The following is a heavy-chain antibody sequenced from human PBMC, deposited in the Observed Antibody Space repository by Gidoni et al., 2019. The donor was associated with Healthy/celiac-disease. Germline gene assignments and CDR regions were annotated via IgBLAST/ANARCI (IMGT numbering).Heavy chain of an antibody. CDR2: IYYSGST. CDR3: ARYCSGGSCYLDY. J-gene: IGHJ4*02. CDR1: GGSISSSSYY. V-gene: IGHV4-39*01. Sequence: QLQLQESGPGLVKPSETLSLTCTVSGGSISSSSYYWGWIRQPPGKVLEWIGSIYYSGSTYYNPSLKSRVTISVDTSKNQFSLKLSSVTAADTAVYYCARYCSGGSCYLDYWGQGTLVTVSS. D-gene: IGHD2-15*01.